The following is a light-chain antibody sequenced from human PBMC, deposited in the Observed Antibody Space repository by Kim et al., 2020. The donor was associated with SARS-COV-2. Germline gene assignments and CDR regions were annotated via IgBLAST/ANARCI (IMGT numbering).Light chain of an antibody. CDR2: RNN. CDR1: SSNIGSNY. J-gene: IGLJ1*01. Sequence: GQRVNISCSGSSSNIGSNYVYWYQQLPGTPPKLLIYRNNQRPSGVPDRFSGSKSGTSASLAISGLRSEDEADYYCAAWDDSLSGQVFGTGTKVTVL. V-gene: IGLV1-47*01. CDR3: AAWDDSLSGQV.